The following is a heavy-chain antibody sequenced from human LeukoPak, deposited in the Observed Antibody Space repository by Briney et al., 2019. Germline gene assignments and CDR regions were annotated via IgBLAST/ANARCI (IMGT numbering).Heavy chain of an antibody. Sequence: SETLSLTCNVSGGSIIGYYWSWIRQPPGKGLEWIGYIYYTGSTTDYNPSLKSRATILLDTAKSRFSLRLSSVTAADTAVYYCARVEHYYAMDYWGLGTLVTVTS. D-gene: IGHD3-10*01. CDR2: IYYTGST. V-gene: IGHV4-59*01. J-gene: IGHJ4*02. CDR3: ARVEHYYAMDY. CDR1: GGSIIGYY.